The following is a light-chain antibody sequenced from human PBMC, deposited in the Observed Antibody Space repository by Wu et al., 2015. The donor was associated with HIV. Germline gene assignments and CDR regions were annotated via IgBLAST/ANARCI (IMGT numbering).Light chain of an antibody. V-gene: IGKV1-39*01. CDR1: QSVSGY. CDR2: AAS. Sequence: DIQMTQSPSSLSAFVGDRVTITCRASQSVSGYLNWYQQKPGKAPDLLIYAASRLHSGVPPRFSGSGSETDFTLTINSLHPEDFATYYCQQSYSTPRTFGQGTRL. CDR3: QQSYSTPRT. J-gene: IGKJ5*01.